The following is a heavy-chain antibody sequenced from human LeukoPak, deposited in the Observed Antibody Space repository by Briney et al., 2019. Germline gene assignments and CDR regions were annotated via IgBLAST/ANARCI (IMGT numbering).Heavy chain of an antibody. CDR2: ISGDGGST. J-gene: IGHJ6*02. V-gene: IGHV3-43*02. CDR3: AKDGDTAMVTYYYYGMDV. Sequence: GGSLRLSCAASGFTFDDYAMHWVRQAPGKGLEWVSLISGDGGSTYYADSVKGRFTISRDNSKNSLYLQMSSLRTEDTALYYCAKDGDTAMVTYYYYGMDVWGQGTTVTVSS. CDR1: GFTFDDYA. D-gene: IGHD5-18*01.